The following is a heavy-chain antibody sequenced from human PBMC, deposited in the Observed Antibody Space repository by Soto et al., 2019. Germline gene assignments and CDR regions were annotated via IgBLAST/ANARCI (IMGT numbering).Heavy chain of an antibody. CDR2: IYYSGST. V-gene: IGHV4-39*01. J-gene: IGHJ5*02. D-gene: IGHD6-6*01. CDR1: AGSISSSSYY. Sequence: QLQLQESGPGLVKPSETLSLTCTVSAGSISSSSYYWGWIRQPPGKGLEWIGSIYYSGSTYYNPSLNSRVTISVDTSNNQFSLKPSCVTAANTAVYYCARQGIWKADRRYGEECDPWGQGTMVTVSS. CDR3: ARQGIWKADRRYGEECDP.